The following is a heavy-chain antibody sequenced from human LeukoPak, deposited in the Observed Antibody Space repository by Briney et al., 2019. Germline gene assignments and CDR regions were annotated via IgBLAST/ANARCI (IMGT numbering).Heavy chain of an antibody. Sequence: PSETLSLTCTVSGGSISSSYYSWGWIRQSPGKGLEWIGSIHYSGNTYYNPPLKSRVTISVDTSKTQFSLKLSSVTAADTAVYYCARSINNWFDPWGQGTLVTVSS. CDR3: ARSINNWFDP. CDR2: IHYSGNT. J-gene: IGHJ5*02. CDR1: GGSISSSYYS. D-gene: IGHD6-6*01. V-gene: IGHV4-39*01.